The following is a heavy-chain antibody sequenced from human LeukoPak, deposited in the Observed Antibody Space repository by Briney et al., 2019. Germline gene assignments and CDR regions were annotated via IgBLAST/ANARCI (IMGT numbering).Heavy chain of an antibody. Sequence: SGPTLVKPTQTLTLTCTFSGFSLSTSGVGVGWIRQPPGKALEWLALIYWNDDKRYSPSLKSRLTITKDTSKNQVVLTMTNMDPVDTATYYCAHSPDPNFGVVISFDYWGQGTLVTVSS. CDR2: IYWNDDK. V-gene: IGHV2-5*01. J-gene: IGHJ4*02. CDR3: AHSPDPNFGVVISFDY. D-gene: IGHD3-3*01. CDR1: GFSLSTSGVG.